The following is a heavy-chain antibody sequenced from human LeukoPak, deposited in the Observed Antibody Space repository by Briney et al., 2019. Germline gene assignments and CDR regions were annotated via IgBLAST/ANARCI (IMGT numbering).Heavy chain of an antibody. CDR1: GYTLTELS. J-gene: IGHJ4*02. D-gene: IGHD6-13*01. V-gene: IGHV1-24*01. CDR3: ATSILLRYSSRTDY. CDR2: FDPEDGET. Sequence: AASAKVSCKVSGYTLTELSMHWVRQAPGKGLEWMGGFDPEDGETIYAQKFQGRVTMTEDTSTDTAYMELSSLRSEDTAVYYCATSILLRYSSRTDYWGQGTLVTVSS.